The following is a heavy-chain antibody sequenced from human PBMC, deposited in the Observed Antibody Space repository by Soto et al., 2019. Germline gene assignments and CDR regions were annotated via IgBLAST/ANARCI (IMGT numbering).Heavy chain of an antibody. J-gene: IGHJ5*01. Sequence: PSETLSLTCPVSGGSISNYYWTWIRQPAGKGLEWIGRIYTSGSTNYNPSLKSRVTMSVDTSKNQFSLKLSSVTAADTALYYCARQTTYSSSWYDYWGHGTLVTVSS. D-gene: IGHD6-13*01. CDR1: GGSISNYY. V-gene: IGHV4-4*07. CDR3: ARQTTYSSSWYDY. CDR2: IYTSGST.